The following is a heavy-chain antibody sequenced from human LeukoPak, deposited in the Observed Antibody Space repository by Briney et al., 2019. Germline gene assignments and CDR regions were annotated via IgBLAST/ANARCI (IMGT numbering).Heavy chain of an antibody. CDR3: ARSPHILTGENFDY. J-gene: IGHJ4*02. CDR2: INPNSGGT. V-gene: IGHV1-2*02. Sequence: ASVKVSCKASGYSFTAYYMHWVRQAPGQGLERMGWINPNSGGTNYAQKFQGRVTMTRDTSITTAYMEMSRLRSDDKALYYCARSPHILTGENFDYWGQGTLDSVPS. D-gene: IGHD3-9*01. CDR1: GYSFTAYY.